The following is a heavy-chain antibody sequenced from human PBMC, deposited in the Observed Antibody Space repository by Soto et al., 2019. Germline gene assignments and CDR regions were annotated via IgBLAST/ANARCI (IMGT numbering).Heavy chain of an antibody. CDR2: IFHTGST. CDR1: NFSMTSGFY. CDR3: ARDGLRYFESYGYYSGPPLDY. J-gene: IGHJ4*01. Sequence: SETLSLTCAVANFSMTSGFYWGWLRQPPGKGLEWIGSIFHTGSTSYQPSLKRRVTISLDRSKNQFSLTLRSVTAADTAVYYCARDGLRYFESYGYYSGPPLDYWGQGVLVTGSS. D-gene: IGHD3-22*01. V-gene: IGHV4-38-2*02.